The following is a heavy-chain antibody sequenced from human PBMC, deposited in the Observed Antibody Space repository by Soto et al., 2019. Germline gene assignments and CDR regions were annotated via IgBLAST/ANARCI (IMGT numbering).Heavy chain of an antibody. CDR1: GYSFTSYW. V-gene: IGHV5-10-1*01. CDR3: ARVYYDFWSGYYTDYYYYGMDV. Sequence: GESLKISCKGSGYSFTSYWISWVRQMPGKGRGWMGRIDPSDSYTNYSPSFQGHVTISADKSISTAYLQWSSLKASDTAMHYCARVYYDFWSGYYTDYYYYGMDVWGQGTTVTVSS. J-gene: IGHJ6*02. D-gene: IGHD3-3*01. CDR2: IDPSDSYT.